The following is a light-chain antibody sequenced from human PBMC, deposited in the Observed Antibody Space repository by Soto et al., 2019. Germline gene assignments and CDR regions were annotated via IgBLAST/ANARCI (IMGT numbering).Light chain of an antibody. CDR2: EVT. V-gene: IGLV2-14*01. J-gene: IGLJ2*01. Sequence: QYALTQPASVSGSPGQSVTISCTGTSSDVGGYNYVSWYQQYPGKAPKLMIYEVTYRPSGVSNRFSGSKSGNTASLTISGLQAEDEAEYYCSSYTSSSVLFGGGTKLTVL. CDR3: SSYTSSSVL. CDR1: SSDVGGYNY.